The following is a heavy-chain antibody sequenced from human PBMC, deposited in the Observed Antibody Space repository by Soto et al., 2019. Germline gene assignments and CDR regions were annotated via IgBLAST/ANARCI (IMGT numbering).Heavy chain of an antibody. D-gene: IGHD1-1*01. CDR3: ARDQLEGNWFDP. CDR2: IYHSGYT. J-gene: IGHJ5*02. V-gene: IGHV4-30-2*01. Sequence: QLQLQESGSGLVMPSQTLSLSCTVYGGSISSGGYSWNWIRQAPGKGLEWIGYIYHSGYTLYNPSLQGRVTISVDKSKNHFSLNLTSVTAADTAVYYCARDQLEGNWFDPWGQGTLVTVSS. CDR1: GGSISSGGYS.